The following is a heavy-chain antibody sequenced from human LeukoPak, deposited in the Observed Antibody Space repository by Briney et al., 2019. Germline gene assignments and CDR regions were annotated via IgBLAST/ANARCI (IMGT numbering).Heavy chain of an antibody. CDR3: ARLSDDKYYYDSSLYWFDP. D-gene: IGHD3-22*01. J-gene: IGHJ5*02. CDR2: VYYTGST. CDR1: GGSIRSYY. Sequence: SETLSLTCTVSGGSIRSYYWSWIRQPPGRGLEWIGYVYYTGSTNYNPSLKSRFTISVDTSKNQFTLNLNSVTTVDTAVYYCARLSDDKYYYDSSLYWFDPWGQGTLVTVSS. V-gene: IGHV4-59*08.